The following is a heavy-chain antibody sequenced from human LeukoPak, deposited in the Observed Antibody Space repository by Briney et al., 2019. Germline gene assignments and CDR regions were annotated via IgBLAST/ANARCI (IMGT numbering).Heavy chain of an antibody. CDR3: ARSNYYDSRSWGFDI. Sequence: PGGSLRLSCVASGFTFSSYAMHWVRQAPGKGLEWVTIISYDGTNKYYADSVKGRFTISRDNSKNTLFLQMNSLRAEDTAVYYCARSNYYDSRSWGFDIWGQGTMVTVSS. V-gene: IGHV3-30*04. CDR1: GFTFSSYA. D-gene: IGHD3-22*01. CDR2: ISYDGTNK. J-gene: IGHJ3*02.